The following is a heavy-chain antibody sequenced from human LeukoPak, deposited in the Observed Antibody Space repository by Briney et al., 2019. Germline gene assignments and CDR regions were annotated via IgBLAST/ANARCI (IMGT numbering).Heavy chain of an antibody. J-gene: IGHJ4*02. CDR2: INHSGST. CDR1: GGSIRNSDYY. V-gene: IGHV4-34*01. D-gene: IGHD6-13*01. CDR3: ARGRRTRVIAAAGRYYFDY. Sequence: PSETLSLTCTVSGGSIRNSDYYWSWIRQPPGKGLEWIGEINHSGSTNYNPSLKSRVTISVDTSKNQFSLKLSSVTAADTAVYYCARGRRTRVIAAAGRYYFDYWGQGTLVTVSS.